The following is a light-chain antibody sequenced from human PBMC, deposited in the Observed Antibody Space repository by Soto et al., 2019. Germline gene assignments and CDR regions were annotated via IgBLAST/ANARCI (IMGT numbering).Light chain of an antibody. J-gene: IGLJ1*01. CDR2: EVS. CDR1: SSDVGAYNY. CDR3: YSYARTNNFV. Sequence: LTPPPSPARAPGQSVTISRTGTSSDVGAYNYVSWYQYHPGRAPKLMIYEVSKRPSGVPDRFSGSKSGNTASLTVSGLQAEDEADYYCYSYARTNNFVFGTGTKVTVL. V-gene: IGLV2-8*01.